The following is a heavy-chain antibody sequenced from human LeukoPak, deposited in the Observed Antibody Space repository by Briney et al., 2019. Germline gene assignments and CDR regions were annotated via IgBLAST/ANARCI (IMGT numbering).Heavy chain of an antibody. D-gene: IGHD2-2*01. J-gene: IGHJ4*02. CDR3: AKSTAPAGYYLDY. CDR2: ISYDGNDK. CDR1: GFTFSTYG. Sequence: GGSLRLSCAASGFTFSTYGMHWVRQAPGKGLEWVAIISYDGNDKDYADSVRGRFTISRDNSKNTLYLQMNSLSGEDTAVYYCAKSTAPAGYYLDYWGQGILVTVSS. V-gene: IGHV3-30*18.